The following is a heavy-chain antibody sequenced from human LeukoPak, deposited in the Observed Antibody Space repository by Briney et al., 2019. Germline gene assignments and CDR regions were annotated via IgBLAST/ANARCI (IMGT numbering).Heavy chain of an antibody. CDR3: ARDYEHSSSSTLDY. D-gene: IGHD6-6*01. V-gene: IGHV3-66*01. CDR1: GFTVSSNY. Sequence: PGGSLRLSCAASGFTVSSNYMSWVRQAPGKGLEWVSVIYSGGSTYYADSVKGRFTISRDNSKNTLYLQMNSLRAEDTAVYYCARDYEHSSSSTLDYWGQGTLVTVSS. CDR2: IYSGGST. J-gene: IGHJ4*02.